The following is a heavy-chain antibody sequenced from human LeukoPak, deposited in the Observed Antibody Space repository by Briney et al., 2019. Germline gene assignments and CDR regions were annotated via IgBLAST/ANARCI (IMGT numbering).Heavy chain of an antibody. Sequence: SETLSLTCTVSGGSISSSSYYWGWIRQPPGKGLEWIGSIYYSGSTYHNPSLKSRVTISVDTSKNQFSLKLSSVTAADTAVYYCARGTSGSYEELDYWGQGTLVTVSS. CDR1: GGSISSSSYY. D-gene: IGHD1-26*01. CDR3: ARGTSGSYEELDY. V-gene: IGHV4-39*07. CDR2: IYYSGST. J-gene: IGHJ4*02.